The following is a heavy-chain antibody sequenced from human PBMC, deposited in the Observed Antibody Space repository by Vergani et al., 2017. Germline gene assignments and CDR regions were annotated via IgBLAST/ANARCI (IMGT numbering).Heavy chain of an antibody. CDR2: MNPNSGNT. CDR1: GYTFTSYD. CDR3: AAGCSSTSCYYYYYMDV. V-gene: IGHV1-8*01. Sequence: QVQLVQSGAEVKKPGASVKVSCKASGYTFTSYDINWVRQATGQGLEWMGWMNPNSGNTGYAQKFQERVTITRDMSTSTAYMELSSLRSEDTAVYYCAAGCSSTSCYYYYYMDVWGKGTTVTVSS. D-gene: IGHD2-2*01. J-gene: IGHJ6*03.